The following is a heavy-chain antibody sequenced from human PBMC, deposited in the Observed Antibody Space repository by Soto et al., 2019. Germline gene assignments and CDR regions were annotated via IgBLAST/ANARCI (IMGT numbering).Heavy chain of an antibody. V-gene: IGHV3-23*01. Sequence: PGGSLRLSCATSGFTFTAYDLTWVRQAPGKGLDWVSGISPSGDTTYYADSVKGRFTISRDNSKTVLYLQMNSLRAEDTAVYYCAFKGTDKPFYWGQGTLVTVSS. CDR3: AFKGTDKPFY. CDR2: ISPSGDTT. CDR1: GFTFTAYD. D-gene: IGHD2-21*02. J-gene: IGHJ4*02.